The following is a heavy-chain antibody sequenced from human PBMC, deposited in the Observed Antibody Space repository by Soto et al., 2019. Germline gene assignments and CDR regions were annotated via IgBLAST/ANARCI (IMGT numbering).Heavy chain of an antibody. Sequence: SSEPLSLPCAVYGGTFSGYYWRWIRHPTGKGLEWIGEINHSGSTNYNPSLKSRVTISVDTSKNQFSLKLSSVTAADTAVYYCARGPRLPGFGFDYWGQGPLVTVAS. J-gene: IGHJ4*02. V-gene: IGHV4-34*01. CDR3: ARGPRLPGFGFDY. CDR2: INHSGST. CDR1: GGTFSGYY. D-gene: IGHD2-21*02.